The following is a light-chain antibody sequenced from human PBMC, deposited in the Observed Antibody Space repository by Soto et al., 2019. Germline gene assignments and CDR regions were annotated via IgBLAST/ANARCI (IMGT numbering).Light chain of an antibody. CDR2: NND. V-gene: IGLV1-40*01. CDR3: QSYDTSLSDVL. CDR1: SSNIGAGHH. Sequence: QPVLTQPPSVSGAPGQRVTVSCTGSSSNIGAGHHVHWYQQLPGTAPKLLIYNNDNRPSGVPDRFSGSKSGTSASLAISGLQAEDEAEYYCQSYDTSLSDVLFGGGTSSPS. J-gene: IGLJ2*01.